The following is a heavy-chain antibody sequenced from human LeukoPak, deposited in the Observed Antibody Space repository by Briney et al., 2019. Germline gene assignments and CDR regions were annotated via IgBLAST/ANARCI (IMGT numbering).Heavy chain of an antibody. J-gene: IGHJ4*02. CDR3: ARGPVVVAAAGTGFDY. V-gene: IGHV1-2*02. CDR1: GGTFSTYA. D-gene: IGHD6-13*01. Sequence: ASVKVSCKAPGGTFSTYAISWMRQAPGQGLEWMGWINPNSGGTNYAQNFQARVTMTRDTSISTAYMELSRLRSDDTAVYYCARGPVVVAAAGTGFDYWGQGTLVTVSS. CDR2: INPNSGGT.